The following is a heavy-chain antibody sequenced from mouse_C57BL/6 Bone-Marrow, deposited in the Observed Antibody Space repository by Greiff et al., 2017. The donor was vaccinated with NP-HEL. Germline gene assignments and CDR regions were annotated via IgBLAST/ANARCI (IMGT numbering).Heavy chain of an antibody. CDR1: GYTFTSYW. V-gene: IGHV1-7*01. J-gene: IGHJ4*01. CDR2: INPSSGYT. Sequence: VQLHQSGAELAKPGASVKLSCKASGYTFTSYWMHWVKQRPGQGLEWIGYINPSSGYTKYNQKFKDKATLTEDKSSSTAYMQLSSLTYEDAAVYYCARWRKGAMDYWGQGTSVTVSS. CDR3: ARWRKGAMDY.